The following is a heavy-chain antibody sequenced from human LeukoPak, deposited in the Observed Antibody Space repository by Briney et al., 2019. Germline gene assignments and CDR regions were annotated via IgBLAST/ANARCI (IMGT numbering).Heavy chain of an antibody. Sequence: ASVKVSCKTSGYTFIGYYMHWVRQAPGRGLEWMEWINPDNGAINYAQKFQGRVTMTRHTSINTVYMELSRLGSDDTAVYYCTRERLSPGKGFDHWGQGTLVTVSS. CDR3: TRERLSPGKGFDH. V-gene: IGHV1-2*02. CDR2: INPDNGAI. CDR1: GYTFIGYY. J-gene: IGHJ4*02. D-gene: IGHD4-23*01.